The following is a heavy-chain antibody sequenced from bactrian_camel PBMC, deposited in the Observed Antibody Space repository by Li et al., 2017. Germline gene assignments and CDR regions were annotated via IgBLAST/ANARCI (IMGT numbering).Heavy chain of an antibody. J-gene: IGHJ4*01. CDR3: ASDPQWWHLLANYNY. Sequence: VESGGGSVQAGGSLRLSCAASAYSSPYCMGWFRQAPGKEREGVAIFYRGGGRATYADSVKGRFTISGDNEKNIVYLQMDSLRPEDTATYTCASDPQWWHLLANYNYWGQGTQVTVSS. CDR1: AYSSPYC. D-gene: IGHD7*01. CDR2: FYRGGGRA. V-gene: IGHV3S25*01.